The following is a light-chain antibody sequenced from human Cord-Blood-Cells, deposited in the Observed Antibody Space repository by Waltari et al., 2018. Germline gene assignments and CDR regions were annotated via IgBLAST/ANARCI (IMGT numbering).Light chain of an antibody. J-gene: IGLJ2*01. Sequence: QTALTQPPSVSGSPAQSITISCTGTSRDVGGYNLVSWYQQHPGKAPKLMIYEVRKRPSGVSNRFSGSKSGNTASLTISGLQAEDEADYYCCSYAGSSTVVFGGGTKLTVL. CDR3: CSYAGSSTVV. CDR1: SRDVGGYNL. CDR2: EVR. V-gene: IGLV2-23*02.